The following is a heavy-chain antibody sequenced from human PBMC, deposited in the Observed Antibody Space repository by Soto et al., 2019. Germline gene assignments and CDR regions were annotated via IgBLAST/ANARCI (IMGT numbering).Heavy chain of an antibody. V-gene: IGHV3-48*01. CDR2: ISSSSSTI. D-gene: IGHD1-26*01. J-gene: IGHJ4*02. CDR1: GFTFSSYS. CDR3: ARAPRIVGATRRLWYFDD. Sequence: PGGSLRLSCAASGFTFSSYSMNWVRQAPGKGLEWVSYISSSSSTIYYADSVKGRFTISRDNAKNSLYLQMNSLRAEDTAVYYCARAPRIVGATRRLWYFDDWGQGTLVTVSS.